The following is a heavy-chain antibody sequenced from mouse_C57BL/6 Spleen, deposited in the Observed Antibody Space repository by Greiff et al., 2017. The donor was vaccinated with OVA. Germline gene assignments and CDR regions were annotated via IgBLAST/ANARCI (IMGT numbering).Heavy chain of an antibody. CDR3: ARSIYYGYDDAMDY. CDR1: GYAFSSSW. CDR2: IYPGDGDT. V-gene: IGHV1-82*01. J-gene: IGHJ4*01. Sequence: VQLQQSGPELVKPGASVKISCKASGYAFSSSWMNWVKQRPGKGLEWIGRIYPGDGDTNYNGKFKGKATLTADKSSSTAYMQLSILTSEDSAVYFCARSIYYGYDDAMDYWGQGTSVTVSS. D-gene: IGHD2-2*01.